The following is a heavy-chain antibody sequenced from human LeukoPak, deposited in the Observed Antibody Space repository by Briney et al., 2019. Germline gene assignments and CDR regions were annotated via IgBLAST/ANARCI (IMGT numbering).Heavy chain of an antibody. V-gene: IGHV3-23*01. Sequence: PGGSLRLSCAASGFTCSSYAMSWVRQAPGKGLEWVSAISGSGGSTYYADSVKGRFTISRDNSKNTLYLQMNSLRAEDTAVYYCASHPPSPSYYYDSSGYFYYCGMDVWGQGTTVTVSS. D-gene: IGHD3-22*01. CDR3: ASHPPSPSYYYDSSGYFYYCGMDV. CDR1: GFTCSSYA. CDR2: ISGSGGST. J-gene: IGHJ6*02.